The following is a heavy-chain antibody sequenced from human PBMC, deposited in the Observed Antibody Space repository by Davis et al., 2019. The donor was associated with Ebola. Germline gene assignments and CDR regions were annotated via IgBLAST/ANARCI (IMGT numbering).Heavy chain of an antibody. CDR2: IHKDGSST. Sequence: GESLKISCVASGSTFSSHWMHWVRQAPGKGLVWVSRIHKDGSSTTYGDFVKGRFTVSRDNAKNTLYLQMSSLRAEDTAVYYCAREATVTSYFDSWGQGTLVTVSS. V-gene: IGHV3-74*01. CDR1: GSTFSSHW. D-gene: IGHD4-11*01. CDR3: AREATVTSYFDS. J-gene: IGHJ4*02.